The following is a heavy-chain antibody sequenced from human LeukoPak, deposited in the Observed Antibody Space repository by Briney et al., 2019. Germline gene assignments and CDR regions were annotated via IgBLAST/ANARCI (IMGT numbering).Heavy chain of an antibody. D-gene: IGHD1-26*01. CDR3: ARDGGSHQPFDH. J-gene: IGHJ4*02. CDR2: ISSSSSYI. Sequence: GGSLRLSCAASGFTFSSYSMNWVRQAPGKGLEWVSSISSSSSYIYYADSVKGRFTISRDNAKNSLYLQMNSLRAEDTAVYYCARDGGSHQPFDHWGQGTLVTVSS. CDR1: GFTFSSYS. V-gene: IGHV3-21*01.